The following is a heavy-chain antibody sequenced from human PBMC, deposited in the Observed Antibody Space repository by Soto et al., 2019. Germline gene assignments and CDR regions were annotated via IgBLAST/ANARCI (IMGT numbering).Heavy chain of an antibody. CDR2: IYYSGST. V-gene: IGHV4-59*01. D-gene: IGHD5-12*01. CDR1: GGSISRYY. Sequence: QVQLQESGPGLVKPSETLSLTCTVSGGSISRYYWSWIRQPPGKGLEWIGYIYYSGSTNYNPSLRVXXTXSXXTSKSQFSLKLSSVTAADTAVYYCAGDRDGSTFDYWGQGTLVTVSS. J-gene: IGHJ4*02. CDR3: AGDRDGSTFDY.